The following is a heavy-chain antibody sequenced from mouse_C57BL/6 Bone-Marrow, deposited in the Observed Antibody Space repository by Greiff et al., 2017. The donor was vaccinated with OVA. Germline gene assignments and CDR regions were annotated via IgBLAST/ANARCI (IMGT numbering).Heavy chain of an antibody. CDR1: GYSFTDYN. CDR2: INPNYGTT. D-gene: IGHD1-1*01. Sequence: VQLQQSGPELVKPGASVKISCKASGYSFTDYNMNWVKQSNGKSLEWIGVINPNYGTTSYNQKFKGKATLTVDQSSSTAYMQLNSLTSEDSAVYYCANYYGSSSNWYVDVWGTGTTVTVSS. V-gene: IGHV1-39*01. J-gene: IGHJ1*03. CDR3: ANYYGSSSNWYVDV.